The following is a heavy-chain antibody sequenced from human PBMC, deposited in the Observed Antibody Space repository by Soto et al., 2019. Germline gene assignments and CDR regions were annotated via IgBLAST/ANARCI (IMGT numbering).Heavy chain of an antibody. J-gene: IGHJ5*02. Sequence: QVQLQESGPGLVKPSQTLSLTCTVSGGSISSGGYYWSWIRQHPGKGLEWIGYIYYSGSTYYNPSLESRVTISVDTSKNQFSLKLSSVTAADTAVYYCARDVPYDFWSGYYEGNWFDPWGQGTLVTVSS. CDR1: GGSISSGGYY. V-gene: IGHV4-31*03. CDR2: IYYSGST. CDR3: ARDVPYDFWSGYYEGNWFDP. D-gene: IGHD3-3*01.